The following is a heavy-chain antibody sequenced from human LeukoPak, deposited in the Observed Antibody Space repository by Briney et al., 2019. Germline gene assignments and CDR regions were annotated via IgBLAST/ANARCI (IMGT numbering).Heavy chain of an antibody. CDR1: GGSFSGYY. V-gene: IGHV4-34*01. Sequence: SETLSLTCAVYGGSFSGYYWSWIRQPPGEGLEWIGEINHSGSTNYNPSLKSRVTISVDTSKNQFSLKLSSVTAADTAVYYCAREDSSGWYDENFDYWGQGTLVTVSS. CDR3: AREDSSGWYDENFDY. J-gene: IGHJ4*02. D-gene: IGHD6-19*01. CDR2: INHSGST.